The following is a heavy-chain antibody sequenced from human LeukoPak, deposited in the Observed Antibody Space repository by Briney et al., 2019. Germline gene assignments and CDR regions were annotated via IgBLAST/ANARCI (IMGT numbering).Heavy chain of an antibody. CDR3: AKGARWELPLDY. CDR2: ISRSGSTI. D-gene: IGHD1-26*01. V-gene: IGHV3-48*03. Sequence: GGSLRLSCAASGFTFSSYEMNWIRQAPEKGLEWVSYISRSGSTIYYADSVKGRFTISRDNSMDTLYLQMNSLRADDTAVYYCAKGARWELPLDYWGQGTLVTVSS. J-gene: IGHJ4*02. CDR1: GFTFSSYE.